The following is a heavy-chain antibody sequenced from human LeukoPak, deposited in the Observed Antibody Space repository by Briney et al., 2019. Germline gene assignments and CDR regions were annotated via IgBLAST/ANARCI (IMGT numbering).Heavy chain of an antibody. J-gene: IGHJ6*03. CDR2: ISSSTSYI. Sequence: GGSLRLSCAASGFTFSTYSMNWVRQAPGKGLEWVSSISSSTSYIYYADLVKGRFTISRDNAKNSLYLQMNSLRAEDTAVYYCARANYGSSYYYYMDVWGKGTTVTISS. D-gene: IGHD4-17*01. V-gene: IGHV3-21*01. CDR3: ARANYGSSYYYYMDV. CDR1: GFTFSTYS.